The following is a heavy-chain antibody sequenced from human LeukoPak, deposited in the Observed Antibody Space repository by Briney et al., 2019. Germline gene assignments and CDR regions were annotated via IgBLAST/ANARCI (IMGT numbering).Heavy chain of an antibody. J-gene: IGHJ6*03. CDR3: AKSGLGDHGIFTGRGSPYYYYYLDV. D-gene: IGHD2-21*02. V-gene: IGHV3-43*02. Sequence: PGGSLRLSCTASGFSFNDFVMQWVRQVPGKNLEWVALSSGDGGTTDYASSVEGRFTISRDNTRKSLFLEMNNLGTEDTALYYCAKSGLGDHGIFTGRGSPYYYYYLDVWGKGTTVIVS. CDR1: GFSFNDFV. CDR2: SSGDGGTT.